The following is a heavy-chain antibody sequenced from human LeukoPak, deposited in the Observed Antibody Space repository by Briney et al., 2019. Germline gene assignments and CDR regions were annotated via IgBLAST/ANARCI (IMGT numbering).Heavy chain of an antibody. Sequence: PSETLSLTCTVSGGFISSYYWSWIRQPPGKGLEWIGYIYYSGSTNYNPSLKSRVTISVDTSKNQFSLKLSSVTAADTAVYYCARDPSAGIDAYYFDYWGQGTLVTVSS. CDR2: IYYSGST. CDR3: ARDPSAGIDAYYFDY. D-gene: IGHD6-13*01. CDR1: GGFISSYY. J-gene: IGHJ4*02. V-gene: IGHV4-59*01.